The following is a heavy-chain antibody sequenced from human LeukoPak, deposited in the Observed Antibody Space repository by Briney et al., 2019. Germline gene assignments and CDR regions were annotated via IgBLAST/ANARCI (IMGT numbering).Heavy chain of an antibody. V-gene: IGHV3-23*01. CDR3: AKDYSSAWHPRGMDV. J-gene: IGHJ6*02. CDR1: GFTFNNLA. Sequence: QPGGSLRLSCAGSGFTFNNLALTWVRQAPGKGLDWVSTISAGGTSAYYADSVKGRFTTSRDNSKNTLYLQLSSLRVEDTAVYYCAKDYSSAWHPRGMDVWGQGTTVTVSS. CDR2: ISAGGTSA. D-gene: IGHD6-25*01.